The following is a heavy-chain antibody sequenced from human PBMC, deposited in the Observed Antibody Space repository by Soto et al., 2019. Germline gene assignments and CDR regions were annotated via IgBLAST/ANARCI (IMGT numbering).Heavy chain of an antibody. J-gene: IGHJ5*02. Sequence: QVQLVQSGAEVKKPGASVKVSCKASGYTFTSSDINCVRQATGQGLEWLGWMNPNSGNTGYAQKFQGRITLTRSTSINTAYLELSSLSSDDSAVYYCATGASPWGQGTLVTVSS. CDR3: ATGASP. CDR2: MNPNSGNT. V-gene: IGHV1-8*01. CDR1: GYTFTSSD.